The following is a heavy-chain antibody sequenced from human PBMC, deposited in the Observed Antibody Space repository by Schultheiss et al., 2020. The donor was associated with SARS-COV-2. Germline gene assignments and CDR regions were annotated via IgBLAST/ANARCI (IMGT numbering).Heavy chain of an antibody. CDR3: ARHSYYEPQFDP. V-gene: IGHV4-61*10. J-gene: IGHJ5*02. D-gene: IGHD3-3*01. CDR1: GGSISSGSYY. CDR2: IYYSGST. Sequence: SQTLSLTCTVSGGSISSGSYYWSWIRQPAGKGLEWIGYIYYSGSTNYNPSLKSRVTISVDTSKNQFSLKLSSVTAADTAVYYCARHSYYEPQFDPWGQGTLVTVSS.